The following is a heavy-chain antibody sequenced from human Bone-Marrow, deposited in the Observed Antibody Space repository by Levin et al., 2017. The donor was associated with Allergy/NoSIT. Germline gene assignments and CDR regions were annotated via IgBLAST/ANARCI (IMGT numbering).Heavy chain of an antibody. Sequence: GESLKISCSASGFTFRDYGMSWFRQAPGKGLEWVNFVRSETYGGTTEYAASVQGRFTISRDDSKSIAYLQLNSLTTEDTAVYYCARGRTVVGAKYYFDLWGQGTLVTVSS. J-gene: IGHJ4*02. CDR2: VRSETYGGTT. CDR3: ARGRTVVGAKYYFDL. V-gene: IGHV3-49*03. CDR1: GFTFRDYG. D-gene: IGHD2-15*01.